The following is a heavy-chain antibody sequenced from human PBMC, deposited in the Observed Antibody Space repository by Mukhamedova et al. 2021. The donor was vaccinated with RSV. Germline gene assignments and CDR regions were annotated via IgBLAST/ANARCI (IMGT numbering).Heavy chain of an antibody. D-gene: IGHD5-12*01. Sequence: QDGSEKYYVDSVKGRFTISRDNAKNSLYLQMNSLRAEDTAVYYCARADVDIVATISQAVDYWGQGTLVTVPS. J-gene: IGHJ4*02. CDR3: ARADVDIVATISQAVDY. CDR2: QDGSEK. V-gene: IGHV3-7*01.